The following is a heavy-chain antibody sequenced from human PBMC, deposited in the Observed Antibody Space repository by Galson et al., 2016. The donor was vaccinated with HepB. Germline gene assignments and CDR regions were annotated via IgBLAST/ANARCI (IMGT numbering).Heavy chain of an antibody. D-gene: IGHD6-19*01. CDR3: ARDDSKYINGWYDAFDF. Sequence: SLRLSCAASGFTFSNYWMTWVRQAPGKGLEWVANIKGDGSKENYLDSVKGRFTISRDNAKNSLCLQMNSLRAEDTAVYYCARDDSKYINGWYDAFDFWSQGTMVTVSS. V-gene: IGHV3-7*01. CDR1: GFTFSNYW. CDR2: IKGDGSKE. J-gene: IGHJ3*01.